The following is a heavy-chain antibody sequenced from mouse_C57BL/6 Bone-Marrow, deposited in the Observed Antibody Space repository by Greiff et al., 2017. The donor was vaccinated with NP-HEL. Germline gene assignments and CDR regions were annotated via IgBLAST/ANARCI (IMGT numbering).Heavy chain of an antibody. CDR2: ISDGGSYT. J-gene: IGHJ4*01. CDR3: ARSYDYEENYAMDY. CDR1: GFTFSSYA. D-gene: IGHD2-4*01. Sequence: EVMLVESGGGLVKPGGSLKLSCAASGFTFSSYAMSWVRQTPEKRLEWVATISDGGSYTYYPDNVKGRFTISRDNAKNNLYLQMSHLKSEDTAMYYCARSYDYEENYAMDYWGQGTSVTVSS. V-gene: IGHV5-4*03.